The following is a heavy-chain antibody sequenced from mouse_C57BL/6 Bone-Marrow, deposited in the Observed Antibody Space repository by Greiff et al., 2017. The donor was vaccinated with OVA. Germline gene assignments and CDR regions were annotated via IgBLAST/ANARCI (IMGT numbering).Heavy chain of an antibody. CDR2: ISNLAYSI. CDR3: ARRSGFGFDY. V-gene: IGHV5-15*01. CDR1: GFTFSDYG. Sequence: EVKLVESGGGLVQPGGSLKLSCAASGFTFSDYGMAWVRQAPRKGPEWVAFISNLAYSIYYADTVTGRFTISRENATNTLYLEMSSLRSEDTAMYYCARRSGFGFDYWGQGTTLTVSS. D-gene: IGHD4-1*01. J-gene: IGHJ2*01.